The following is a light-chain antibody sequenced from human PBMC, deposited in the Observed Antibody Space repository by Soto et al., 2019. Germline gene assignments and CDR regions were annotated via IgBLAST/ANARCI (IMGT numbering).Light chain of an antibody. CDR1: QSVSSN. J-gene: IGKJ1*01. CDR3: QQYNNWPRT. Sequence: EIVMTQSPATLSVSPLERATLSCIASQSVSSNLAWYQQKPGQAPRLLIYGASTRATGIPARFSGSGSGTEFTLTISSLQSEDFAVYYCQQYNNWPRTFGQGTKVDIK. V-gene: IGKV3-15*01. CDR2: GAS.